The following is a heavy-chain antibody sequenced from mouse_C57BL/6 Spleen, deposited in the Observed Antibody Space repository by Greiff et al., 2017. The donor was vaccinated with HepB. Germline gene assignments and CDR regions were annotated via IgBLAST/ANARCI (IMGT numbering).Heavy chain of an antibody. CDR1: GFSFNTYA. CDR3: VRESYGQASGFAY. V-gene: IGHV10-1*01. J-gene: IGHJ3*01. Sequence: EVKLVESGGGLVQPKGSLQLSCAASGFSFNTYAMNWVRQAPGKGLEWVARIRSKSNNYATYYADSVKDRFTISRDDSESMLYLQMNNLKTEDTAMYYCVRESYGQASGFAYWGQGTLVTVSA. D-gene: IGHD2-12*01. CDR2: IRSKSNNYAT.